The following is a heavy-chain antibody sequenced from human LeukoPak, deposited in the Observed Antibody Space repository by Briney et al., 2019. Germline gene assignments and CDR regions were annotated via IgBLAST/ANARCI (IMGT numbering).Heavy chain of an antibody. CDR2: ISAYNGDT. J-gene: IGHJ4*02. Sequence: GASVKVSCKASGYTFSSYGISWVRQAPGQGLEWMGWISAYNGDTHYAQKFQGRVTMTTDTSTSTAYMELRSLRSDDTAVYYCARLYSSSPNLDYWGQGTLVTVSS. D-gene: IGHD6-13*01. CDR3: ARLYSSSPNLDY. V-gene: IGHV1-18*01. CDR1: GYTFSSYG.